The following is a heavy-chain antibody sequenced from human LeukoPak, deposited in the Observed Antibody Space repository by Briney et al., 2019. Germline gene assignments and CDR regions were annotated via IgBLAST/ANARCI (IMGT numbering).Heavy chain of an antibody. J-gene: IGHJ4*02. CDR2: IIPIFGTA. CDR1: GGTFSSYA. CDR3: ASIPYSSSSTRNDY. V-gene: IGHV1-69*05. Sequence: SVKVSCKASGGTFSSYAFSWVRQAPGQGLEWMGRIIPIFGTANYAQKFQGRVTITTDESTSTAYMELSSLRSEDTAVYYCASIPYSSSSTRNDYWGQGTLVTVSS. D-gene: IGHD6-6*01.